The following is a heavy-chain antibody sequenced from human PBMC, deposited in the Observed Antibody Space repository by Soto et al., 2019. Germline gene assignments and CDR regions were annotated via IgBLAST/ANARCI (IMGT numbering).Heavy chain of an antibody. CDR1: GFTFSSYA. CDR2: ISYDGSNK. J-gene: IGHJ6*02. D-gene: IGHD6-25*01. CDR3: ARAADGMDV. V-gene: IGHV3-30-3*01. Sequence: VGSLRLSCAASGFTFSSYAMHWVRQAPGKGLEWVAVISYDGSNKYYADSVKGRFTISRDNSKNTLYLQMNSLRAEDTAVYYCARAADGMDVWGQGTTVTVSS.